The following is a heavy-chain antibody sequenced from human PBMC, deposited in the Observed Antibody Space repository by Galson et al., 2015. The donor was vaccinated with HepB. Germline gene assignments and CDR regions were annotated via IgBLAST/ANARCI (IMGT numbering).Heavy chain of an antibody. CDR3: ARDLCSGGSCYPDY. CDR1: GYTFTGYY. D-gene: IGHD2-15*01. V-gene: IGHV1-2*02. J-gene: IGHJ4*02. Sequence: SVKVSCKASGYTFTGYYMHWVRQAPGQGLEWMGWINPNSGGTNYAQKFQGRVTMTRDTSISTAYMELSRLRSDDTAVYYCARDLCSGGSCYPDYWGQGTLVTVSS. CDR2: INPNSGGT.